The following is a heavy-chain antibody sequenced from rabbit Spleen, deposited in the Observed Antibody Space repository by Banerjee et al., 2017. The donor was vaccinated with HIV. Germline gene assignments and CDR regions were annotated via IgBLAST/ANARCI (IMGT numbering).Heavy chain of an antibody. J-gene: IGHJ4*01. CDR1: GFSFSSNA. CDR3: ARGYYDIGHAYADGL. V-gene: IGHV1S47*01. Sequence: QQQLVESGGGLVKPGASLTLTCTASGFSFSSNAMCWVRQAPGKRPEWIACIYNGDGSTYYASWVNGRFTISKTSSTTVTLQMTSLTAADTATYFCARGYYDIGHAYADGLWGPGTLVTVS. D-gene: IGHD6-1*01. CDR2: IYNGDGST.